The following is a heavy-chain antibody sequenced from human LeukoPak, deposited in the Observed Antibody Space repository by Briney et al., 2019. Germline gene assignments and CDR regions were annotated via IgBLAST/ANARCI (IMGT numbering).Heavy chain of an antibody. V-gene: IGHV1-69*05. D-gene: IGHD2-15*01. CDR2: ILPIFGTT. Sequence: ASVKVFCKASGGTFSSYAFSWVRQAPGQRLEWMGGILPIFGTTNYAQKFQGRVTITTDESTSTAYMELSSLRSEDTAVYYCARDLGYCSGGRCYWAFDIWGQGTMVTVSS. CDR1: GGTFSSYA. CDR3: ARDLGYCSGGRCYWAFDI. J-gene: IGHJ3*02.